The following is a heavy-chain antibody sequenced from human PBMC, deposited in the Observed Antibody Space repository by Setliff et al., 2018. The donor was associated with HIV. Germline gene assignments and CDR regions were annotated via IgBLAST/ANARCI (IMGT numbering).Heavy chain of an antibody. CDR1: GGSISSYY. Sequence: SETLSLTCTVSGGSISSYYWSWIRQPPGKGLEWIGYIYFTGSSDNNPSLKRRVTLSVDTSKHQFSLKLSSMTAADTAVYYCARPSAGGGYNCYALRGPDYWGQGTLVTVSS. V-gene: IGHV4-59*08. D-gene: IGHD1-1*01. CDR2: IYFTGSS. CDR3: ARPSAGGGYNCYALRGPDY. J-gene: IGHJ4*02.